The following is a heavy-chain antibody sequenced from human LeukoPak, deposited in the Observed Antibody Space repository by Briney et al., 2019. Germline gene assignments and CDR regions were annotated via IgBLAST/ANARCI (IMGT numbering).Heavy chain of an antibody. J-gene: IGHJ5*02. D-gene: IGHD5-12*01. CDR2: ISYDGSNK. CDR1: GFTFSSYA. CDR3: AKDLYGYVSNWFDP. Sequence: PGRSLRLSCAASGFTFSSYAMHWVRQAPGKGLEWVAVISYDGSNKYYADSVKGRFTISRDNSKNTLYLQMNSLRAEDTAVYYCAKDLYGYVSNWFDPWGQGTLVTVSS. V-gene: IGHV3-30-3*01.